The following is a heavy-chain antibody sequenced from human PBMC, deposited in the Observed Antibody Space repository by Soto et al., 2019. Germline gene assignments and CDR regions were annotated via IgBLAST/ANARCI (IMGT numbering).Heavy chain of an antibody. Sequence: QVQLVQSGAEVKKPGASVKVSCKASGYTFLNYGITWVRQAPGQGLEWMGWISAFNGNTDHAQKFQGRVTMTTDTSTTTAYMELRSLISDDTAVYYCARRVRWERTEHVRDCWGQGTLVTVSS. CDR3: ARRVRWERTEHVRDC. D-gene: IGHD1-26*01. J-gene: IGHJ4*02. CDR1: GYTFLNYG. V-gene: IGHV1-18*01. CDR2: ISAFNGNT.